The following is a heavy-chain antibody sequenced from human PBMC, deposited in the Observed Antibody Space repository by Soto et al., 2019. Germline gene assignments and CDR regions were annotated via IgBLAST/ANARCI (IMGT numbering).Heavy chain of an antibody. CDR1: GFTFSSYG. CDR2: IWYDGSNK. J-gene: IGHJ4*02. Sequence: PGGSLRLSCAASGFTFSSYGMHWVRQAPGKGLEWVAVIWYDGSNKYYADSVKGRFTISRDNSKNTLYLQMSSLRVEDTAVYYCAKDRGALRWSEEHYYFDYWGQGTLVTVSS. CDR3: AKDRGALRWSEEHYYFDY. D-gene: IGHD4-17*01. V-gene: IGHV3-30*02.